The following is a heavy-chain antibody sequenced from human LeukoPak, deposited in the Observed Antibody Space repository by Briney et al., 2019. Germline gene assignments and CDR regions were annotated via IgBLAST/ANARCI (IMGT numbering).Heavy chain of an antibody. J-gene: IGHJ6*02. V-gene: IGHV3-30*04. Sequence: SLLLSCAASGFTFSSYAMHWVRQAPGKGLEWVAVISYDGSNKYYADSVKGRFTISRDNSKNTLYLQMNSLRAEDTAVYYCARGSLNGDYYYYGMDVWGQGTTVTVSS. CDR2: ISYDGSNK. CDR3: ARGSLNGDYYYYGMDV. D-gene: IGHD2-8*01. CDR1: GFTFSSYA.